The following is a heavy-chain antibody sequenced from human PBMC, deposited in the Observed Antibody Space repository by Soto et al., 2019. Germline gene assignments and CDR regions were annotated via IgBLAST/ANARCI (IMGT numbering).Heavy chain of an antibody. V-gene: IGHV3-23*01. CDR1: GFTFDSYA. CDR2: ISGSGDYT. D-gene: IGHD2-8*01. J-gene: IGHJ4*02. Sequence: GGSLRLSCAASGFTFDSYAMNWVRQAPGKGLEWVSTISGSGDYTYYTDSVKGRFTISRDNSKNTLYLQMNSLRAEDTAVYYCAKDLGCMAPDYWGEEPLVTVPS. CDR3: AKDLGCMAPDY.